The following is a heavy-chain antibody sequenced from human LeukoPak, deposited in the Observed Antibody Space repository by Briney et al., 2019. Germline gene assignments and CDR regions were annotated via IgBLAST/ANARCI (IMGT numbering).Heavy chain of an antibody. CDR1: GGSISSGGYY. CDR3: ASSRSYSSSWYGGGFDY. CDR2: IYYSGST. D-gene: IGHD6-13*01. Sequence: PSATLSLTCTVSGGSISSGGYYWSWIRQHPAKGLEWFRYIYYSGSTYYNPSLNGRVTISVDTSKNQFSLKLSSVTAADTAVYYCASSRSYSSSWYGGGFDYWGQGTLVTVSS. V-gene: IGHV4-31*03. J-gene: IGHJ4*02.